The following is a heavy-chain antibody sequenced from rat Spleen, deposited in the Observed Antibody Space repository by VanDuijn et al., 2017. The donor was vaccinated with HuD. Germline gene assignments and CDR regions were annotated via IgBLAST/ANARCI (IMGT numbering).Heavy chain of an antibody. Sequence: EVQLVESGGGLVQPGRSLTLSCVASGFTFSDYYMAWVRQAPKKGLEWVASISYEGSSTYYGDSVKGRFTISRDNAKSTLYLQMNRLRSEDSATYYCTGGGIPWYLDFWGPGTMVTVSS. CDR1: GFTFSDYY. V-gene: IGHV5-22*01. CDR2: ISYEGSST. J-gene: IGHJ1*01. D-gene: IGHD2-2*01. CDR3: TGGGIPWYLDF.